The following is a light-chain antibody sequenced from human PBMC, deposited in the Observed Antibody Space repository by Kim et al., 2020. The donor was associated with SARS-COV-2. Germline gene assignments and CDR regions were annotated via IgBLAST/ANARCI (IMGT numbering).Light chain of an antibody. CDR1: QSLSNN. CDR3: QQYNIWPRT. Sequence: EVVLSQSPATLSVSPGERATLSCRASQSLSNNLAWYQQKAGQAPRLLLYGASTRATGIPARFSASGSGTEFTLTINSLQSEDFAVYYCQQYNIWPRTFGQGTKVEIQ. V-gene: IGKV3-15*01. J-gene: IGKJ1*01. CDR2: GAS.